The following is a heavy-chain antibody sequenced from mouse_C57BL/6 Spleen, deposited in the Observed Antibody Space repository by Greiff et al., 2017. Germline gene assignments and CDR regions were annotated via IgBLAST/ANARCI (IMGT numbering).Heavy chain of an antibody. CDR3: ARSDGNAFAY. V-gene: IGHV1-64*01. CDR1: GYTFTSYW. CDR2: IHPNSGST. J-gene: IGHJ3*01. D-gene: IGHD2-1*01. Sequence: VQLQQSGAELVKPGASVKLSCKASGYTFTSYWMHWVKQRPGQGLEWIGMIHPNSGSTNYNEKFKSKATLTVDKSSSTAYMQLSSLTSEDSAVYYCARSDGNAFAYWGQGTLVTVSA.